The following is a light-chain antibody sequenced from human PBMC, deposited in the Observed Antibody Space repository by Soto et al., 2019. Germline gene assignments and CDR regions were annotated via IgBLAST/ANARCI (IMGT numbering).Light chain of an antibody. J-gene: IGKJ5*01. CDR3: QQYDYLPRT. V-gene: IGKV1-33*01. Sequence: DIQMTQSPSSVSASVGDRVTINSRASQSISNHLNWYQQKPGKAPKLLIYDASNLEKGVPSRFSGGSSGTDFTFTISSLQPEDTATYYCQQYDYLPRTFGQGTRLEI. CDR2: DAS. CDR1: QSISNH.